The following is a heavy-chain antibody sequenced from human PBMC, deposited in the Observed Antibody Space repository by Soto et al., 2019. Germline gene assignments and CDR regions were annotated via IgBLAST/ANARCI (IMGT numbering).Heavy chain of an antibody. V-gene: IGHV3-23*01. CDR3: AKALGRDFSDFDS. J-gene: IGHJ4*02. Sequence: EVQLLESGGGLVQPGGSLRLSCEASGFTFSSNAMTWVRQAPGKGLEWVSAISDSGGSTYYADSVAGRFTISRDNSRHTLYLQMNSLRAEDMAIYYCAKALGRDFSDFDSWGQGTQVTVSS. CDR2: ISDSGGST. D-gene: IGHD3-10*01. CDR1: GFTFSSNA.